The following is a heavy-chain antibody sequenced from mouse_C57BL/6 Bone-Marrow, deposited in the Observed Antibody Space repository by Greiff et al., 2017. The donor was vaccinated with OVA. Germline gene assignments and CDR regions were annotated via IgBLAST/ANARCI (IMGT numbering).Heavy chain of an antibody. CDR3: TRLLGAMDY. CDR2: ISSGGDYI. J-gene: IGHJ4*01. V-gene: IGHV5-9-1*02. Sequence: DVKLVESGAGLVKPGGSLKLSCAASGFTFSSYAMSWVRQTPEKRLEWVAYISSGGDYIYYADTVKGRFTISRDNARNTLYLQMSSLKSEDTAMYYCTRLLGAMDYWGQGTSVTVSS. D-gene: IGHD2-1*01. CDR1: GFTFSSYA.